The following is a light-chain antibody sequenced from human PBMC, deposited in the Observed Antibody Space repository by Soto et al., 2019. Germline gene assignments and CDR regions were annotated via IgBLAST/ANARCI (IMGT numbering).Light chain of an antibody. CDR1: QDLGTD. J-gene: IGKJ1*01. CDR2: VAS. Sequence: DIVLTQSPGTLSLSPGEGATLSCRSSQDLGTDYLAWYQQKPGKDPKRLIYVASRLESGVPSRFSGSGFGTEFTLTISGLQPEDFATYYCLQHNNYPWTFGQGTRVEIK. V-gene: IGKV1-17*01. CDR3: LQHNNYPWT.